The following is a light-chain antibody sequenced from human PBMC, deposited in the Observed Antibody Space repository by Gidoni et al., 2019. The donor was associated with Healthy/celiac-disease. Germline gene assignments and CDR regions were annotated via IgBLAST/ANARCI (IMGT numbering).Light chain of an antibody. CDR1: PSLLHSNGYIY. CDR3: MQALQTPPMYT. Sequence: DIVMTQSPLSLPVTPGEPASISCRSSPSLLHSNGYIYLDWYLQKPGQAPQLLIYLGSNRASGVPDRFSGSGSGTDFTLKISRVEAEDVGVYYCMQALQTPPMYTFGQGTKLEIK. J-gene: IGKJ2*01. V-gene: IGKV2-28*01. CDR2: LGS.